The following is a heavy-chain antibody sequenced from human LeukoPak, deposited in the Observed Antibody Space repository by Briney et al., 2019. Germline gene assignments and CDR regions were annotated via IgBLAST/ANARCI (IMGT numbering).Heavy chain of an antibody. CDR1: GFTFSSYA. J-gene: IGHJ4*02. D-gene: IGHD6-6*01. CDR2: ISSSGGTT. Sequence: PGGSLRLSCAAFGFTFSSYAMSWVRQAPGKGLEWVSSISSSGGTTYYADSVKGRFTISRDYSKNTLYLQMNSLRAEDTALYYCAKDGMYSSSSSYYFDYWGPGTLVTVSS. V-gene: IGHV3-23*01. CDR3: AKDGMYSSSSSYYFDY.